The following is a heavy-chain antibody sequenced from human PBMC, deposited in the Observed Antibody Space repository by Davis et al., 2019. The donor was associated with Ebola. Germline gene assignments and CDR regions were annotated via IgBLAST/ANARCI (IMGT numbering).Heavy chain of an antibody. Sequence: GESLKISCAASGFTFTNYAMTWVRQAPGKGLEWVSAISGGADYAYYADSVKGRFTVSRDNSNNTLYLQLNSLRDEDTAVYYCAKGFYYDGSGYYYEDYFDYWGQGTLVTVSS. CDR3: AKGFYYDGSGYYYEDYFDY. D-gene: IGHD3-22*01. J-gene: IGHJ4*02. CDR1: GFTFTNYA. CDR2: ISGGADYA. V-gene: IGHV3-23*01.